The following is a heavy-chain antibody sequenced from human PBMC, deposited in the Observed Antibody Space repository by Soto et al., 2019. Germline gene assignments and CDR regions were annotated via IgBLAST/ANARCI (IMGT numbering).Heavy chain of an antibody. J-gene: IGHJ6*03. V-gene: IGHV3-30*18. D-gene: IGHD5-12*01. CDR1: GFTFSSYG. Sequence: GGSLRLSCAASGFTFSSYGMHWVRQAPGKGLEWVAVISYDGSNKYYADSVKGRFTISRDNSKNTLYLQMNSLRAEDTAVYYCAKAGPQEWLRPYYYYYYMDVWGKGTTVTVSS. CDR3: AKAGPQEWLRPYYYYYYMDV. CDR2: ISYDGSNK.